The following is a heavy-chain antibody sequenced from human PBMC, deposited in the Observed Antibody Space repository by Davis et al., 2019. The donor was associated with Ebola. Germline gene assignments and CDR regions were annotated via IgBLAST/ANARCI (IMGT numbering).Heavy chain of an antibody. Sequence: GSLRLSCAVYGGSFSGYYWSWIRQPPGKGLEWIGEINHSGSTNYNPSLKSRVTISVDTSKNQFSLKLSSVTAADTAVYYCARGGIARITIFGVVSAALYGMDVWGQGTTVTVSS. V-gene: IGHV4-34*01. D-gene: IGHD3-3*01. CDR2: INHSGST. J-gene: IGHJ6*02. CDR1: GGSFSGYY. CDR3: ARGGIARITIFGVVSAALYGMDV.